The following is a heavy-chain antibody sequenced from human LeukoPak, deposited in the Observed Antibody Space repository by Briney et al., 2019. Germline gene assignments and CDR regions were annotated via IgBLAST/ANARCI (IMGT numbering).Heavy chain of an antibody. Sequence: SETLSLTCAVYGGSFSGYYWSWIRQPPGKGQEWIGEINHSGSTNYNPSLKSRVTISVDTSRNQFSLKLSSVTAADTAVYYCARGLIQPGADFDYWGQGTLVTVSS. J-gene: IGHJ4*02. CDR1: GGSFSGYY. V-gene: IGHV4-34*01. D-gene: IGHD2-8*01. CDR3: ARGLIQPGADFDY. CDR2: INHSGST.